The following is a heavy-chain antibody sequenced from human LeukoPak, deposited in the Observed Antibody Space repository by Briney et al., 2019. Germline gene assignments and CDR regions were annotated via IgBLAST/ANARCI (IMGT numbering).Heavy chain of an antibody. J-gene: IGHJ4*02. CDR3: AKGGGCPDY. V-gene: IGHV3-23*01. Sequence: GGSLRLSCAASGFSFSYAMSWVRQAPGKGPEWVSIISAGGSSIDYTNSVKGRFTISRDNFKNTLYLQMNSLRAEDTAVYYCAKGGGCPDYWGQGTLVTVSS. CDR1: GFSFSYA. D-gene: IGHD3-10*01. CDR2: ISAGGSSI.